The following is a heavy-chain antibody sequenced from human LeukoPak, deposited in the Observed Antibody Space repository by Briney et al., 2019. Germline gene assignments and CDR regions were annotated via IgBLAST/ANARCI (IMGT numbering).Heavy chain of an antibody. V-gene: IGHV4-59*08. J-gene: IGHJ3*02. CDR1: GGSKSSYY. Sequence: PSETLTLTCTVSGGSKSSYYWSWIRQPPGKGLEWIGYSYYSGSTNYNPSLKSRVTLSVDTSKNQFSLKLSSVTAADTAVYYCARRRRNYGSGSKNGDAFDIWGQGTMVTVSS. CDR2: SYYSGST. CDR3: ARRRRNYGSGSKNGDAFDI. D-gene: IGHD3-10*01.